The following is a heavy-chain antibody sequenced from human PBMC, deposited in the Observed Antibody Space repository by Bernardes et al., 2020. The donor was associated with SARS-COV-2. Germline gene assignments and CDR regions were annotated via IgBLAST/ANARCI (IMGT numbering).Heavy chain of an antibody. Sequence: SETLSLTCTVSGDSINKYYWTWIRQSPGKGLEWIGHIYYSGITDSNPSLKSRVTMSVDTSKNQFSLRLTSVTAADTAVYYCARDNRYCSGGSCYFPTNYHYYYGIDVWGQGTTVTVSS. V-gene: IGHV4-59*01. CDR1: GDSINKYY. CDR2: IYYSGIT. D-gene: IGHD2-15*01. CDR3: ARDNRYCSGGSCYFPTNYHYYYGIDV. J-gene: IGHJ6*02.